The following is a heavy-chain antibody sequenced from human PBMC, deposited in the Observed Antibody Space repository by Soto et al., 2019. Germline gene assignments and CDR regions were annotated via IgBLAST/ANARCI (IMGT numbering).Heavy chain of an antibody. Sequence: ASVKVSCKASGFTFTSSAVQWVRQARGQRLEWIGWIVVGSGNTNYAQMFQERVNITRDMSTSTAYMELSNLRSEDPAVYYCAAGGSGSWDYCYCGMDLWGQGTTVTVSS. CDR3: AAGGSGSWDYCYCGMDL. CDR1: GFTFTSSA. D-gene: IGHD6-13*01. V-gene: IGHV1-58*01. J-gene: IGHJ6*02. CDR2: IVVGSGNT.